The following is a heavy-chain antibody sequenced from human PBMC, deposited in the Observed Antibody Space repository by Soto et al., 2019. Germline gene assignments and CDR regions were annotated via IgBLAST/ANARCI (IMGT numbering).Heavy chain of an antibody. CDR1: GYSFTSYW. V-gene: IGHV5-51*01. D-gene: IGHD2-8*01. CDR2: IYALYSDT. Sequence: PGESLKISCTGVGYSFTSYWICGGRQMPGKCLEWVWIIYALYSDTRYSPSFQGQVTISADKSITPASLQWSSLKASETAMSYCARAYCTNTICAPWFEPWAKRNLVTLS. J-gene: IGHJ5*02. CDR3: ARAYCTNTICAPWFEP.